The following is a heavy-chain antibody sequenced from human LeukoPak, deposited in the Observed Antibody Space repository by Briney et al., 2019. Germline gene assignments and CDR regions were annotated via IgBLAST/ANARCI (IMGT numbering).Heavy chain of an antibody. CDR3: ARQNYYSSGNYFPDY. Sequence: SETLSLTCSVSGGSISNYYWSWFRQPPGKGLEWIGYIHYSGSTNYNPSLKSRVTISLDTSNNQFSLRLSSVTAADTAVYYCARQNYYSSGNYFPDYRGQGTLVTVSS. V-gene: IGHV4-59*08. CDR2: IHYSGST. D-gene: IGHD3-10*01. CDR1: GGSISNYY. J-gene: IGHJ4*02.